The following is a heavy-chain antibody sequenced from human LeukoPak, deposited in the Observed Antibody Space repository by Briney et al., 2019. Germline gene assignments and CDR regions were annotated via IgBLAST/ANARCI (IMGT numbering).Heavy chain of an antibody. Sequence: GGSLRLSCAASGFTFSSYWMSWVRQAPGKGLEWVANIKQDGSEKYYVDSVKGRFTISRDNAKNSLYLQMNSLRAEDTAVYYCARDNRYYYDSSGYEDDAFDIWGQGTMVTVSS. CDR2: IKQDGSEK. CDR3: ARDNRYYYDSSGYEDDAFDI. D-gene: IGHD3-22*01. V-gene: IGHV3-7*01. CDR1: GFTFSSYW. J-gene: IGHJ3*02.